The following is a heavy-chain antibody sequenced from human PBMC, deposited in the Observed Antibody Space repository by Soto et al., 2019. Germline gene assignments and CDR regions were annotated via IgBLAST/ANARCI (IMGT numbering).Heavy chain of an antibody. CDR3: ARGYDSGSYYYYYGMDV. Sequence: PSETLSLTCAVYGGSFSGYYWSWIRQPPGKGLEWIGEINHSGSTNYNPSLKSRVTISVDTSKNQFSLKLSSVTAADTAVYYCARGYDSGSYYYYYGMDVWGQGTTVTVSS. J-gene: IGHJ6*02. CDR2: INHSGST. CDR1: GGSFSGYY. D-gene: IGHD1-26*01. V-gene: IGHV4-34*01.